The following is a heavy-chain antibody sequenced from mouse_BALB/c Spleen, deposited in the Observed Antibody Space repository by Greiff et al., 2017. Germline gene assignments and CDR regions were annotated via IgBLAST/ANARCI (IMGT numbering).Heavy chain of an antibody. J-gene: IGHJ1*01. D-gene: IGHD1-1*01. CDR1: GFNIKDTY. V-gene: IGHV14-3*02. CDR3: ARGDGSSYWYFDV. CDR2: IDPANGNT. Sequence: EVKLMESGAELVKPGASVKLSCTASGFNIKDTYMHWVKQRPEQGLEWIGRIDPANGNTKYDPKFQGKATITADTSSNTAYLQLSSLTSEDTAVYYCARGDGSSYWYFDVWGAGTTVTVSS.